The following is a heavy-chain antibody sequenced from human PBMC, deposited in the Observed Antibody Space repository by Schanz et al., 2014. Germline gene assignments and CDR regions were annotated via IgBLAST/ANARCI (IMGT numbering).Heavy chain of an antibody. D-gene: IGHD2-2*01. CDR2: FDVEDGET. V-gene: IGHV1-24*01. J-gene: IGHJ3*01. CDR3: ARGIPYCSSTSCSGLDAYDV. Sequence: QVQLLQSGSEVKKPGASVKVSCEISGYTVSALAMHWVRQAPGKGLEWLGGFDVEDGETIYAQKFQGRVTMTEDTSTETAYMELSGLRSDDTAMYYCARGIPYCSSTSCSGLDAYDVWGQGTLVTVSS. CDR1: GYTVSALA.